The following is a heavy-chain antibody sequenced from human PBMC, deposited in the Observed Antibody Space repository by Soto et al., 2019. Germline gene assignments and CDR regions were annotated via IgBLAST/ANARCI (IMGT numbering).Heavy chain of an antibody. Sequence: SETLSLTCTVSGGSISSYYWSWIRQPPEKGLERIGDIYYSGSTNYNPSLKSRVTISVDTSKNQFCLKLSSVTAADKAVYYCGRDFGITMVRGVADNWFDPWGQGTLVTVSS. D-gene: IGHD3-10*01. CDR3: GRDFGITMVRGVADNWFDP. CDR2: IYYSGST. V-gene: IGHV4-59*01. CDR1: GGSISSYY. J-gene: IGHJ5*02.